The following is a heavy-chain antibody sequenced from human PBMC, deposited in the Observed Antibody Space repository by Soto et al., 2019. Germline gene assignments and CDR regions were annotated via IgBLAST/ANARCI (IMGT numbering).Heavy chain of an antibody. D-gene: IGHD6-13*01. CDR1: AFAFIPYD. Sequence: LRVSCAAPAFAFIPYDAHFVSRAPEDGLEWVSSITTGSDYIYYADSVKGRFSISRDNAKNSLYLQMYSLRAEDTAVYYCVRAGTSHLLRKKWLDSWGQGAPVNGSS. V-gene: IGHV3-21*01. CDR3: VRAGTSHLLRKKWLDS. CDR2: ITTGSDYI. J-gene: IGHJ4*02.